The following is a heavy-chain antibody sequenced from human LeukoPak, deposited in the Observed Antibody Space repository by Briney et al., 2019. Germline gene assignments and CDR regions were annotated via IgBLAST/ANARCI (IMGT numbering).Heavy chain of an antibody. D-gene: IGHD5-12*01. V-gene: IGHV4-59*08. CDR1: GGSISNYY. CDR2: IYYRGGT. CDR3: ARVHSGYDFGNRKYYYFHY. Sequence: PSETLSLTCTVSGGSISNYYWSWIRQPPGKGLEWIGYIYYRGGTNYNPSLKSRVTISVDTSKNQFSLKLSSVTAADTAVYYCARVHSGYDFGNRKYYYFHYWGQGTLVTVSS. J-gene: IGHJ4*02.